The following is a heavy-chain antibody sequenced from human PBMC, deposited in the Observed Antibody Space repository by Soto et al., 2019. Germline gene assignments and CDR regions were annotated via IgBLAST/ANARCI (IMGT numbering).Heavy chain of an antibody. CDR2: VNHSGST. J-gene: IGHJ4*02. CDR1: GGSFSGYY. V-gene: IGHV4-34*01. Sequence: SETLSLTCAVYGGSFSGYYWSWLRQPPGKGLEWIGEVNHSGSTNYNPSLKSRVTISVDTSKNQFSLKLSSVTAADTAVYHCARGRTSGTLFSYCGQGTLVTVSS. D-gene: IGHD2-2*01. CDR3: ARGRTSGTLFSY.